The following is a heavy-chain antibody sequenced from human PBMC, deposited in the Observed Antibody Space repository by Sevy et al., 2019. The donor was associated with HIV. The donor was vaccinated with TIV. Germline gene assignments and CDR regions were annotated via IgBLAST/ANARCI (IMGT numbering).Heavy chain of an antibody. Sequence: ASVKVSCKASGYTFTGYYMHWVRQAPGQGLEWMGRINPNSGGTNYAQKFQGRVTMTRDTSISTAYMELSRLRSDDTAVYYCAREDNDFYYYGMDVWGQGTTVTVSS. V-gene: IGHV1-2*06. J-gene: IGHJ6*02. D-gene: IGHD2-15*01. CDR1: GYTFTGYY. CDR2: INPNSGGT. CDR3: AREDNDFYYYGMDV.